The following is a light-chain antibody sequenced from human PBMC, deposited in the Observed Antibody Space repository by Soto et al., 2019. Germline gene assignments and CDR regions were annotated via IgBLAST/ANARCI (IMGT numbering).Light chain of an antibody. Sequence: EIVMTQSPATLSVSPGERVTLSCRASQSAISNLAWYQQKPGQTPRLLIYDASTRATDIPARFSGSGSGTDFTLTISGLEPEDFAVYYCQQRTDWPITFGQGTRLEIK. CDR3: QQRTDWPIT. V-gene: IGKV3-11*01. CDR1: QSAISN. CDR2: DAS. J-gene: IGKJ5*01.